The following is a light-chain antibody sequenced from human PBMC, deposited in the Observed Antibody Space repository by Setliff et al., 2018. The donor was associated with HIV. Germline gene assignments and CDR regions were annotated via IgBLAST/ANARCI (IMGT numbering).Light chain of an antibody. V-gene: IGLV2-14*03. CDR3: NSYTSSDTYV. CDR2: DVA. Sequence: QSALTQPPSASGSPGQTVAIFCTGTSSDVGGYNYVSWYQQHPGKAPKLVIYDVAQRPSGGSSRFSGSKSDDTASLTISGLQTEDEADYYCNSYTSSDTYVFGTGTKVTVL. J-gene: IGLJ1*01. CDR1: SSDVGGYNY.